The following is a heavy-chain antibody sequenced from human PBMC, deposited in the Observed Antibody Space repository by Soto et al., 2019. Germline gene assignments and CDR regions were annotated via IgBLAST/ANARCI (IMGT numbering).Heavy chain of an antibody. V-gene: IGHV4-59*01. Sequence: SETLSLTCTVSGGSISSYYWSWIRQPPGKGLEWIGYIYYSGSTNYNPSLKSRVTISVDTSKNQFSLKLSSVTAADTAVYYCARDSTGTTFFHYYGMDVWGQGTTVTVSS. J-gene: IGHJ6*02. CDR3: ARDSTGTTFFHYYGMDV. D-gene: IGHD1-1*01. CDR2: IYYSGST. CDR1: GGSISSYY.